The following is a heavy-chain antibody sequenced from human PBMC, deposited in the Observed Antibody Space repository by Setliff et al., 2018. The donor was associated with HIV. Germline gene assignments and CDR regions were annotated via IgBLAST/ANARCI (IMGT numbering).Heavy chain of an antibody. CDR1: GFTFSSYW. Sequence: GGSLRLSCAASGFTFSSYWIHWVRQAPGKGLVWVSRINSDGSSTSYADSVEGRFTISRDNAKNTLYLQMNSLRAEDTAVYYCARDPRRSGSYYFDYWGQGTLVTVSS. CDR2: INSDGSST. CDR3: ARDPRRSGSYYFDY. V-gene: IGHV3-74*01. D-gene: IGHD1-26*01. J-gene: IGHJ4*02.